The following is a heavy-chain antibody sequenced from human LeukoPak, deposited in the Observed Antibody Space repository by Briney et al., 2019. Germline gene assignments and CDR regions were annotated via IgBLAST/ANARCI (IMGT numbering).Heavy chain of an antibody. V-gene: IGHV4-4*09. D-gene: IGHD2-2*01. CDR1: GGSMTHYF. CDR3: ARATQRYCSGTTCFPYWFDT. Sequence: KPSGTPSLTCTVSGGSMTHYFWNWIRQPPGKGLEWIGYTHTSGSPDYSRSLKSRVTISLDTSKNQFSLMLSSVTAADTAVYFCARATQRYCSGTTCFPYWFDTWGQGTLATVSS. CDR2: THTSGSP. J-gene: IGHJ5*02.